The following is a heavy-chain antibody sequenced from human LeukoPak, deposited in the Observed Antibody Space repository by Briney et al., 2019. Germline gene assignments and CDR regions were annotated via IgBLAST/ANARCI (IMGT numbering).Heavy chain of an antibody. V-gene: IGHV4-31*03. Sequence: SQTLSLTCTVSGGSISSGGYYWSWIRQHPGKGLEWIGYIYYSGSTYYNPSLKSRVTISVDTSKNQFSLKLSSVTAADTAVYYCARAWAYYYDSSGYSNWFNPWGQGTLVTVSS. CDR1: GGSISSGGYY. CDR3: ARAWAYYYDSSGYSNWFNP. CDR2: IYYSGST. D-gene: IGHD3-22*01. J-gene: IGHJ5*02.